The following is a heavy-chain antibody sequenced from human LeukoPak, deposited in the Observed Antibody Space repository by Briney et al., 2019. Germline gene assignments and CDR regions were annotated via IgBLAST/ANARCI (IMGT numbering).Heavy chain of an antibody. D-gene: IGHD4-23*01. CDR1: GYTFAAYY. V-gene: IGHV1-2*02. Sequence: ASVKVSCRTSGYTFAAYYIHWVRQAPGQGLEWMGWVNPNGGGTNYAQKFKDRLTMARDTSISTAYMELSRLRSDDTAVYYCARGSPIDYGGNDYWGQGTLVTVSS. CDR3: ARGSPIDYGGNDY. J-gene: IGHJ4*02. CDR2: VNPNGGGT.